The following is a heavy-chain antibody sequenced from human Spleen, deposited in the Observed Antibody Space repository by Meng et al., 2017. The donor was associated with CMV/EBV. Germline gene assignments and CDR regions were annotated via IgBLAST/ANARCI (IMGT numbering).Heavy chain of an antibody. CDR2: VGGCDGDT. D-gene: IGHD1-26*01. CDR3: ARDWECLARSDVFDI. V-gene: IGHV1-18*01. J-gene: IGHJ3*02. CDR1: GYTFSSYG. Sequence: GYTFSSYGISWVRQAPGQGLEWMGWVGGCDGDTNYAPELQGRVTMTTDTSTNTVYMELRSLTSDDTAVYYCARDWECLARSDVFDIWGQGTMVTVSS.